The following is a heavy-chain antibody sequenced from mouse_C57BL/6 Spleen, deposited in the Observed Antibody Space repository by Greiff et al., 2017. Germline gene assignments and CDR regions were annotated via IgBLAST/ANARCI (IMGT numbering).Heavy chain of an antibody. D-gene: IGHD2-3*01. V-gene: IGHV1-26*01. J-gene: IGHJ2*01. CDR1: GYTFTDYY. CDR2: INPNNGGT. Sequence: EVRLQQSGPELVKPGASVKISCKASGYTFTDYYMNWVKQSHGKSLEWIGDINPNNGGTSYNQKFKGKATLTVDKSSSTAYMELRSLTSEDSAVYYCANGYYYFDYWGQGTTLTVSS. CDR3: ANGYYYFDY.